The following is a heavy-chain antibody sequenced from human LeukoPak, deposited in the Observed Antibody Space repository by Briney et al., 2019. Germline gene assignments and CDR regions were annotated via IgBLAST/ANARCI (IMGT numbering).Heavy chain of an antibody. V-gene: IGHV4-59*01. J-gene: IGHJ4*02. CDR3: ARGGGFDWGAFDY. CDR2: ISYSGST. Sequence: SETLSLTCTVSGGSISSYYWSWIRQPPGKGLEWIGFISYSGSTGYRPSLKCRVTISVDTSKNQFSLKLSSVTAADTAVYYCARGGGFDWGAFDYWGQGTLVTVSS. D-gene: IGHD5-12*01. CDR1: GGSISSYY.